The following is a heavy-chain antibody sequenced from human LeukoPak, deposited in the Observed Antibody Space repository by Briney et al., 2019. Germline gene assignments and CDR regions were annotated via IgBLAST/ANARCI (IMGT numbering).Heavy chain of an antibody. D-gene: IGHD1-26*01. CDR2: INWNGGST. Sequence: GGSLRLSCAASGFTFDDYGMSWVRQAPGKGLEWVSGINWNGGSTGYADSVKGRFTISRDNAKNSLYLQMNSLRAEDTALYHCARDLALGWFHPWGQGTLVTVSS. CDR1: GFTFDDYG. J-gene: IGHJ5*02. CDR3: ARDLALGWFHP. V-gene: IGHV3-20*01.